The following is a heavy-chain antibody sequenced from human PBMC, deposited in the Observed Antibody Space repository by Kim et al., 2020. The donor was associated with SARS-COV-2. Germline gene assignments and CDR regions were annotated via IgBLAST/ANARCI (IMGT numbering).Heavy chain of an antibody. V-gene: IGHV1-8*01. CDR3: ASGYLGRGAFDI. D-gene: IGHD3-16*01. J-gene: IGHJ3*02. Sequence: YAQKFQGRVTMARNTSISTAYMELSRLRSEDTAVYYCASGYLGRGAFDIWGQGTMVTVSS.